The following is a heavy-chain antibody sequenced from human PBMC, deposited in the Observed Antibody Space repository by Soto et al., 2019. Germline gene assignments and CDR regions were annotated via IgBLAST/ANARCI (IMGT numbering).Heavy chain of an antibody. Sequence: GSLRLSCAASVFTVRSYAMSWVRQAPGKGLEWVSAISGSGGSTYYADSVKGRFTISRDNSKNTLYLQMNSLRAEDTAVYYCAKGLLWFGESLGNWFDPWDQGTLVTVS. V-gene: IGHV3-23*01. D-gene: IGHD3-10*01. CDR3: AKGLLWFGESLGNWFDP. CDR1: VFTVRSYA. J-gene: IGHJ5*02. CDR2: ISGSGGST.